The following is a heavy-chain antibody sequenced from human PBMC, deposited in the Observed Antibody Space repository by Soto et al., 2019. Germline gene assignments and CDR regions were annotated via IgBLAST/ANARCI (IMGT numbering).Heavy chain of an antibody. J-gene: IGHJ3*02. Sequence: GESLKVSCKGSGYRFTNDWIGWVRQIPGKGLEWMGMIYPGNSDTRYSPSFEDQVTISADRSISTAYLQLSSLKASDTAMYYFASEIATAGGSALDTWGQGTTITVS. CDR3: ASEIATAGGSALDT. CDR2: IYPGNSDT. D-gene: IGHD6-13*01. CDR1: GYRFTNDW. V-gene: IGHV5-51*01.